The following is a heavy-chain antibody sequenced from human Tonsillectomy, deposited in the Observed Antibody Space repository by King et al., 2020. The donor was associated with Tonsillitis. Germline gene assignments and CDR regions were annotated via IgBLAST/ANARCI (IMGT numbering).Heavy chain of an antibody. CDR3: AGHGVGTNRALFDY. J-gene: IGHJ4*02. D-gene: IGHD1-26*01. Sequence: QLQESGPGLVKPSETLSLTCTVSGGSISSNSYDWGWIRQSPGKGLEWIGSIYYSGSTYYNPSLKSRVIISVDTSKNQFSLKLSSVTAADTAVYCCAGHGVGTNRALFDYWGQGTLVPGSS. V-gene: IGHV4-39*07. CDR1: GGSISSNSYD. CDR2: IYYSGST.